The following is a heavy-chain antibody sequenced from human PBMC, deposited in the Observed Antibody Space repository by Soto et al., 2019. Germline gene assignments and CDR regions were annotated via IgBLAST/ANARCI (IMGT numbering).Heavy chain of an antibody. D-gene: IGHD3-10*01. CDR1: GYTFPNYG. V-gene: IGHV1-18*01. CDR2: ISAYKTNI. J-gene: IGHJ4*02. CDR3: VRDLDGSGAYDTDF. Sequence: QVQLVQSGAEVKKPGASVKVSCKASGYTFPNYGITWVRQAPGQGLEWMGWISAYKTNIKYAQKFRGRVTLTTDTSTSTGYMELRSLRSDDTAIYYCVRDLDGSGAYDTDFWGQGSLVTVSS.